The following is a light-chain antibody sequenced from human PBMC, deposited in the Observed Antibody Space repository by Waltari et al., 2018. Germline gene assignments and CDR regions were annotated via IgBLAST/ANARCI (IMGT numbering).Light chain of an antibody. Sequence: QSALTQPASVSGSPGQSITIPCTGTSSDVGGYNYVPWYQQHPGKAPKLSIYDVSNRPAGVSNRFSGSKSGNTASLTISGLQAEDEADYYCSSYISSSTLELFGGGTSLTVL. CDR1: SSDVGGYNY. J-gene: IGLJ2*01. CDR3: SSYISSSTLEL. CDR2: DVS. V-gene: IGLV2-14*03.